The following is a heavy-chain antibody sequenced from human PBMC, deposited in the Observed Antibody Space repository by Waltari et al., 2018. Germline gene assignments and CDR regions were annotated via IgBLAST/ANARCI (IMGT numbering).Heavy chain of an antibody. V-gene: IGHV1-69*04. CDR3: ARDEWELKYFDY. D-gene: IGHD1-26*01. CDR1: GGTSRSYA. Sequence: QVQLVQTGAEVKKPGSSVTVYGKASGGTSRSYAISGAHQAPGQGLEWLGRIIPILGIANYAQKFQGRVTITADEATSTAYMELSSLRSEDTAVYYCARDEWELKYFDYWGQGTLVTVSS. CDR2: IIPILGIA. J-gene: IGHJ4*02.